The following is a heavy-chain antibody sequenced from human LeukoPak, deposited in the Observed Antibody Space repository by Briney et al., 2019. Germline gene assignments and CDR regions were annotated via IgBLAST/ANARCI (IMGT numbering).Heavy chain of an antibody. CDR3: ARAGLDFWFGQLDNDY. V-gene: IGHV5-51*01. CDR2: IYPADSDT. J-gene: IGHJ4*02. D-gene: IGHD3-10*01. Sequence: GESLKISCKGSEYSFSTYWIGWVRQIPGKGLEWMGIIYPADSDTRYSPSFQGQVTISVDKSLSTAYLQWSSLQASDSAMYYCARAGLDFWFGQLDNDYWGQGTLVTVSS. CDR1: EYSFSTYW.